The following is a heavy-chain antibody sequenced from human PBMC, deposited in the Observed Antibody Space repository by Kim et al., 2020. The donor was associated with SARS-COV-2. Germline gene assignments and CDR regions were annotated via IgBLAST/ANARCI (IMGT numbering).Heavy chain of an antibody. Sequence: ASVKVSCKVSGYTLTELSMHWVRQAPGKGLEWMGGFDPEDDETIYAQKFQGRVTMTEDTSTDTAYMELSSLRSEDTAVYYCATEGPGYSSGYGNIGYWGQGTLVTVSS. CDR1: GYTLTELS. CDR3: ATEGPGYSSGYGNIGY. V-gene: IGHV1-24*01. D-gene: IGHD6-19*01. CDR2: FDPEDDET. J-gene: IGHJ4*02.